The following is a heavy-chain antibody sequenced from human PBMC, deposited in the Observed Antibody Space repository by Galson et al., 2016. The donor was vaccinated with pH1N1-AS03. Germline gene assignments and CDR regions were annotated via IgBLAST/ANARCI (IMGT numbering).Heavy chain of an antibody. J-gene: IGHJ4*02. Sequence: SLRLSCAASGFTFSNYAMSWVRQAPGKGLEWDSGIRDSGGSTYYAESVKGRFTISRDNSKSTLYLQTNSLRAEDTAVYYCAKGVGATDGLFDYWGPGTLVTVSP. D-gene: IGHD4/OR15-4a*01. CDR3: AKGVGATDGLFDY. V-gene: IGHV3-23*01. CDR2: IRDSGGST. CDR1: GFTFSNYA.